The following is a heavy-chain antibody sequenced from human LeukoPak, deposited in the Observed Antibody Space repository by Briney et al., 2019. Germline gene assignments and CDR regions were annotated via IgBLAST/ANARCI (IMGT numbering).Heavy chain of an antibody. V-gene: IGHV3-30*18. CDR1: GFTFSNYG. J-gene: IGHJ6*02. D-gene: IGHD4-4*01. CDR2: ISSDGSKK. CDR3: ANADYSQYGMDV. Sequence: PGGSLRLSCAASGFTFSNYGMHWVRQAPGKGLEWVAGISSDGSKKYHVDSVKGRFTISRDNSKNTLYLQMNSLRAEDTAVYYCANADYSQYGMDVWGQGTTVTVSS.